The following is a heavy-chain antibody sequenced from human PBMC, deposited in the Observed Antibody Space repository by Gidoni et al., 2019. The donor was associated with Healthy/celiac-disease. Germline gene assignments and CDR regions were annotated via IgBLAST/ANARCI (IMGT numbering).Heavy chain of an antibody. V-gene: IGHV4-34*01. CDR1: GGSFSGYY. CDR3: ARGYVTTVTTKGWFDP. D-gene: IGHD4-17*01. Sequence: QVQLQQWSAGLVKPSETLSLTCAVYGGSFSGYYWSWILQPPGKGLEWIGEINHSGSTNYNPSLKSRVTISVDTSKNQFSLKLSSVTAADTAVYYCARGYVTTVTTKGWFDPWGQGTLVTVSS. CDR2: INHSGST. J-gene: IGHJ5*02.